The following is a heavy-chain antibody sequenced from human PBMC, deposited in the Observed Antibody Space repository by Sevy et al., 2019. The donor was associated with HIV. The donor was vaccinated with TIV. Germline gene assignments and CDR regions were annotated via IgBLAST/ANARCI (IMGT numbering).Heavy chain of an antibody. CDR3: ARGVRSSSWYGYYYYGMDV. CDR1: GGSFSGYY. Sequence: SETLSLTCAVYGGSFSGYYWSWIRQPPGKGLEWIGEINHSGSTNYNPSLKSRVTISVDTSKNQFSLKLSSVTAADTAVDYCARGVRSSSWYGYYYYGMDVWGQGTTVTVSS. CDR2: INHSGST. J-gene: IGHJ6*02. V-gene: IGHV4-34*01. D-gene: IGHD6-13*01.